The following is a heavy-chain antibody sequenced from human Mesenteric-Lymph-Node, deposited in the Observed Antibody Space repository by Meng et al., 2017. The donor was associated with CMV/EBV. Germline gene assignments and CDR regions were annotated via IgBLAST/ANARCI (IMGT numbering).Heavy chain of an antibody. J-gene: IGHJ5*02. CDR2: LSGSGTNT. CDR1: GFTVSSND. V-gene: IGHV3-23*01. Sequence: GESLKISCAASGFTVSSNDMNWVRQAPGKGLEWVSGLSGSGTNTYYTDSVKGRFTISRDNSKKTVYPHMSNLRAEDTAVYYCTKVGHYDFWSGYSYWFDPWGQGTLVTVSS. D-gene: IGHD3-3*01. CDR3: TKVGHYDFWSGYSYWFDP.